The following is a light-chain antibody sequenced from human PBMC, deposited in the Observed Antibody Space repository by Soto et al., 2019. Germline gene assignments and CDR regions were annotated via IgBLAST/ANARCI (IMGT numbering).Light chain of an antibody. CDR2: GAS. Sequence: EIVMTQSPATLSVSPGERATLSCRASQSVSNNLAWYLQKPGQAPRLLIYGASTRATGIPARFSGSGSGREFTLSICSLQSEDFAVYYCQPYNNWPRTFGQGTKVEIK. CDR3: QPYNNWPRT. V-gene: IGKV3-15*01. J-gene: IGKJ1*01. CDR1: QSVSNN.